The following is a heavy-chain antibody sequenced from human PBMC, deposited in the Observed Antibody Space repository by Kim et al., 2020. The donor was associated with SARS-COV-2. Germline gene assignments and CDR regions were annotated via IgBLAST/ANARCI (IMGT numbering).Heavy chain of an antibody. D-gene: IGHD3-3*01. V-gene: IGHV4-4*07. Sequence: SETLSLTCTVSGGSISSYYWSWIRQPAGKGLEWIGRIYTSGSTNYNPSLKSRVTMSVDTSKNQFSLKLSSVTAADTAVYYCARETGSYDFWSGAYWYFDLWGRGTLVTVSS. CDR3: ARETGSYDFWSGAYWYFDL. CDR2: IYTSGST. J-gene: IGHJ2*01. CDR1: GGSISSYY.